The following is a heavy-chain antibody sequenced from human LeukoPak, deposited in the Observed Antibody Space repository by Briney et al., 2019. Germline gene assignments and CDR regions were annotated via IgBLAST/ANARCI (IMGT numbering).Heavy chain of an antibody. CDR2: IYYSGST. V-gene: IGHV4-59*01. CDR3: ASMTRPYYFDY. J-gene: IGHJ4*02. Sequence: SETLSLTCTVPGGSISSYYWSSIRQPPGQGLEWIGYIYYSGSTNYNPSLKGRVTMSVDTSKNQFSLKLSSVTTADTAVYYCASMTRPYYFDYWGQGTLVTVSS. D-gene: IGHD3-16*01. CDR1: GGSISSYY.